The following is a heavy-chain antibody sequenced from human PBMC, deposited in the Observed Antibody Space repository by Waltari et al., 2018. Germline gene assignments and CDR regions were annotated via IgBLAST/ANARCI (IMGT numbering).Heavy chain of an antibody. V-gene: IGHV3-9*01. D-gene: IGHD1-7*01. CDR2: ISWNSGRI. CDR1: GFTFDDYA. J-gene: IGHJ4*02. Sequence: EVQLVESGGGLVQPGRSLRLSCAASGFTFDDYAMHWVRQAPGKGLAWVSGISWNSGRIGYADSVKGRFTIARDNAKNSLYLQMNSLRAEDTALYYCAKFGTALTGTAIRWGQGTLVTVSS. CDR3: AKFGTALTGTAIR.